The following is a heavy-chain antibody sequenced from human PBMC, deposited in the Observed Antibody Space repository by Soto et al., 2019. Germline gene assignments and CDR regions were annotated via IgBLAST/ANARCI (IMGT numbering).Heavy chain of an antibody. V-gene: IGHV4-30-2*01. CDR3: ATQSYSNAGAYYYYAMDV. CDR2: IYQSGST. Sequence: SETLSLTCAVSGGSISSGGYSWCWIRQPPGKGLEWIGYIYQSGSTYYNPSLKSRVTISVDRSRNQFSLKLSSVTAADTAVYFCATQSYSNAGAYYYYAMDVWGQGTTVTVSS. J-gene: IGHJ6*02. D-gene: IGHD4-4*01. CDR1: GGSISSGGYS.